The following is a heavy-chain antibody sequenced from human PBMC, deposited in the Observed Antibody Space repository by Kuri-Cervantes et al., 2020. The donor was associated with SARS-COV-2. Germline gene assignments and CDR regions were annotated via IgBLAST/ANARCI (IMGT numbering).Heavy chain of an antibody. CDR3: AKVPYGDYPTYFDY. D-gene: IGHD4-17*01. CDR2: ISSNGGST. J-gene: IGHJ4*02. CDR1: GFTFSSYA. V-gene: IGHV3-64*01. Sequence: GESLKISCAASGFTFSSYAMHWVRQAPGKGLEYVSAISSNGGSTYYANSVKGRFTISRDNSKNTLYLQMGSLRAEDMAVYYCAKVPYGDYPTYFDYWGQGTLVTVSS.